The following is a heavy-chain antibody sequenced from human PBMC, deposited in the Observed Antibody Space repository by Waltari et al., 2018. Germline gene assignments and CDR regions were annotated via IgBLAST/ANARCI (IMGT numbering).Heavy chain of an antibody. D-gene: IGHD1-26*01. CDR3: ARVFPQGGATKEIFDY. J-gene: IGHJ4*02. Sequence: QLQLQESGPGLVKPSETLSLTCTVSGGSISSSSYLWGWIRQPPGKGLEWIGSIYYSGSTYYNPSLKSRVTISVDTSKNQFSLKLSSVTAADTAVYYCARVFPQGGATKEIFDYWGQGTLVTVSS. CDR1: GGSISSSSYL. V-gene: IGHV4-39*07. CDR2: IYYSGST.